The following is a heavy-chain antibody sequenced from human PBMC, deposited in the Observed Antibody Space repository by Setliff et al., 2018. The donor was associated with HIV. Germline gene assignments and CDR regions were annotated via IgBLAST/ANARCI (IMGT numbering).Heavy chain of an antibody. D-gene: IGHD5-18*01. CDR1: GFYFSIYA. J-gene: IGHJ4*02. CDR3: ARAQGIQIWLRYFDY. V-gene: IGHV3-23*01. Sequence: MRLSCAASGFYFSIYAMSWVRQAPGKGLEWVSGISGSGGSTYYADSVKGRFTISRDNAKNSLYLQMSSLRVEDTAIYYCARAQGIQIWLRYFDYWGQGTLVTVSS. CDR2: ISGSGGST.